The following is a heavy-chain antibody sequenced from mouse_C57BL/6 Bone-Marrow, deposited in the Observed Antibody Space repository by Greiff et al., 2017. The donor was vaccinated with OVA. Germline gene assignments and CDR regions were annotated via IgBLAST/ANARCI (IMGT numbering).Heavy chain of an antibody. CDR1: GFTFSSYA. Sequence: EVQLVKSGEGLVKPGGSLKLSCAASGFTFSSYAMSWVRQTPEKRLEWVAYISSGGDYIYYADTVKGRFTISRDNARNTLYLQMSSLKSEDTAMYYCTRDYDPFYYGSSHWYFDVWGTGTTVTVSS. D-gene: IGHD1-1*01. V-gene: IGHV5-9-1*02. J-gene: IGHJ1*03. CDR3: TRDYDPFYYGSSHWYFDV. CDR2: ISSGGDYI.